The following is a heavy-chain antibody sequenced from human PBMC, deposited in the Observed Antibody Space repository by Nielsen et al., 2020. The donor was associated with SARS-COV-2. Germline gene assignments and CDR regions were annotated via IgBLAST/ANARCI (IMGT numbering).Heavy chain of an antibody. D-gene: IGHD3-22*01. CDR2: ISGSGGST. CDR3: ARHGYYDSSGHDAFDI. V-gene: IGHV3-23*01. CDR1: GFTFSSYA. Sequence: GVLKISCAASGFTFSSYAMSWVRQAPGKGLEWVSAISGSGGSTYYADSVKGRFTISRDNAKNSLYLQMNSLRAEDTAVYYCARHGYYDSSGHDAFDIWGQGTIVTVSS. J-gene: IGHJ3*02.